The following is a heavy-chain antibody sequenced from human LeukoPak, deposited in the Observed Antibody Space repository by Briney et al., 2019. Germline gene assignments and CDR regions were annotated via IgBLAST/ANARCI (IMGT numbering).Heavy chain of an antibody. J-gene: IGHJ2*01. D-gene: IGHD3-3*01. CDR2: IYYSGST. CDR1: GGSISSYY. Sequence: SETLSLTCTVSGGSISSYYGSWIREPPGKGLEWIGYIYYSGSTNYNPSLKSRVTISVDTSKNQFSLKLSSVTVADTAVYYCARDRDYDFWSGYYRPYWYFDLWGRGTLVTVSS. V-gene: IGHV4-59*01. CDR3: ARDRDYDFWSGYYRPYWYFDL.